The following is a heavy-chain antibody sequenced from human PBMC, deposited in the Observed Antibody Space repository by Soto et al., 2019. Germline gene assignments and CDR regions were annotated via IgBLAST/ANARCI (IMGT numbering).Heavy chain of an antibody. CDR2: MTPDSGDT. D-gene: IGHD3-16*01. CDR3: ARDPFYGWFGS. CDR1: GHTLASYD. V-gene: IGHV1-8*01. J-gene: IGHJ5*01. Sequence: QVQLVQSGAEVRKPGASVKVSCKASGHTLASYDINRVRQDTGQGLEWMGWMTPDSGDTGYAQKFQGRVTMTWDTSITTAYRELSSLRSNDTAVYYRARDPFYGWFGSWGQGTLVTVSS.